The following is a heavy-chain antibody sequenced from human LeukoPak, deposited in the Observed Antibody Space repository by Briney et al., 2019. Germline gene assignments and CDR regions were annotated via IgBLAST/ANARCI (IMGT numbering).Heavy chain of an antibody. Sequence: SETLSLTFTVSGGSISNSAYYWGWIRQPSGKGLEWIGSIYYSGNTYYNSVLKSRLTISAETSKNQFSLKLSSVTAADTAVYYCARVKTDYGDYVVDYWGQGTLVTVSS. CDR1: GGSISNSAYY. CDR2: IYYSGNT. V-gene: IGHV4-39*07. J-gene: IGHJ4*02. D-gene: IGHD4-17*01. CDR3: ARVKTDYGDYVVDY.